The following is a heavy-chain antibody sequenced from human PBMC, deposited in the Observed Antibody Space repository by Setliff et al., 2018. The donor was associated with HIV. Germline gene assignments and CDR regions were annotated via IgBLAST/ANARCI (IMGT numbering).Heavy chain of an antibody. CDR1: GGSVSGYY. V-gene: IGHV4-4*07. D-gene: IGHD2-15*01. CDR2: IYFPITSI. CDR3: ARDRGPYCSGPCHPPYVSYMDV. Sequence: SETLSLTCTVSGGSVSGYYWTWIRQPAGKGLEWIGRIYFPITSINYNPSLKSRVTMSVDTSKNQISLRLNSVTSADTAVYFCARDRGPYCSGPCHPPYVSYMDVWGKGTSVTVSS. J-gene: IGHJ6*03.